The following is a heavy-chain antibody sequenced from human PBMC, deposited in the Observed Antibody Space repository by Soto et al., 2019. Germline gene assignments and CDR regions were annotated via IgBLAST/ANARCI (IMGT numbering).Heavy chain of an antibody. CDR3: ARGNIVVVVAAIVDY. J-gene: IGHJ4*02. V-gene: IGHV4-39*01. Sequence: PSETLSLTCTVSGGSISSSSYYWGWIRQPPGKGLEWIGSIYYSGSTYYNPSLKSRVTISVDTSKNQFSLKLSSVTAADTAVYYCARGNIVVVVAAIVDYWGQGTLVTVSS. CDR1: GGSISSSSYY. D-gene: IGHD2-15*01. CDR2: IYYSGST.